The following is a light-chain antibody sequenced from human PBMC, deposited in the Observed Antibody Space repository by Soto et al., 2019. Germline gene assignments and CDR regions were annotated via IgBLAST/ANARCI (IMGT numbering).Light chain of an antibody. CDR1: QSVSNN. V-gene: IGKV3-15*01. CDR3: QQYNNWPRT. J-gene: IGKJ1*01. CDR2: GAS. Sequence: ETVVTQSRSTLSVSPGGRTTLPCRASQSVSNNLAWYQQKTGQAPRIIIYGASTRATSIPARFSGSGSGTEFNLTITSLQSEDFGVYYCQQYNNWPRTFGQGTKVDIK.